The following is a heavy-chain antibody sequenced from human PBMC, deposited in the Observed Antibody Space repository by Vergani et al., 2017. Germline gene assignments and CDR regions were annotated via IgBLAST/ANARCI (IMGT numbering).Heavy chain of an antibody. J-gene: IGHJ5*02. D-gene: IGHD2-2*01. CDR2: IYYSGST. CDR3: ARDWAYCSSTSCYSWFDP. CDR1: GGSISSSSYY. V-gene: IGHV4-39*07. Sequence: QLQLQESGPGLVKPSETLSLTCTVSGGSISSSSYYWGWIRQPPGKGLEWIGSIYYSGSTYYNPSLKSRVTISVDRSKNQFSLKLSSVTAADTAVYYCARDWAYCSSTSCYSWFDPWGQGTLVTVSS.